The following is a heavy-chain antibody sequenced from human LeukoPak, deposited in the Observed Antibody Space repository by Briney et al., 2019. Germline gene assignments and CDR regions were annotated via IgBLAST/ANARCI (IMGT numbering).Heavy chain of an antibody. CDR3: ARSQPLTAKKNYAVFDY. CDR1: GYTFTSYG. V-gene: IGHV1-2*02. D-gene: IGHD3-16*01. CDR2: INPNSGGT. J-gene: IGHJ4*02. Sequence: VASVKVSCKASGYTFTSYGISWVRQAPGQGLEWMGWINPNSGGTNYAQKFQGRVTMTRDTSISTAYMELSRPRSDDTAVYYCARSQPLTAKKNYAVFDYWGQGTLVTVSS.